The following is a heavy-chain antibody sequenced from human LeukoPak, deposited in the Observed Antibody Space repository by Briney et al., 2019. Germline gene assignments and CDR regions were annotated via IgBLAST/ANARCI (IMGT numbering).Heavy chain of an antibody. CDR3: AKGTQSVGTTLVDY. D-gene: IGHD2/OR15-2a*01. CDR1: GFTFSSYE. CDR2: ISSSGSTI. J-gene: IGHJ4*02. V-gene: IGHV3-48*03. Sequence: GGSLRLSCAASGFTFSSYEMNWVRQAPGKGLEWVSYISSSGSTIYYADSVKGRFTISRDNAKNSLYLQMNSLRAEDTAVYYCAKGTQSVGTTLVDYWGQGTLVTVSS.